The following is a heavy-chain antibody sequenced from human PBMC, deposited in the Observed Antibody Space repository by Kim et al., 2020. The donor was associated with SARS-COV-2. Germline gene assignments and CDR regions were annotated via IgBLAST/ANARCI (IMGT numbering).Heavy chain of an antibody. CDR1: GLTFISNA. Sequence: GGSLRLSCAASGLTFISNAMSWARQAPGKGLEWVPAISGSGGNTYNPDSVKGRSTISRDNSKNTLYQQMNSRRAEDTAVYYCEKDPAYYYDSSGFYWGDYWGQGTLVTVSS. D-gene: IGHD3-22*01. CDR2: ISGSGGNT. CDR3: EKDPAYYYDSSGFYWGDY. J-gene: IGHJ4*02. V-gene: IGHV3-23*01.